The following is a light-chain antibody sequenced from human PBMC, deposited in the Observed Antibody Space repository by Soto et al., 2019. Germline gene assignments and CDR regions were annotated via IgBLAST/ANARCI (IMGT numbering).Light chain of an antibody. V-gene: IGKV1-27*01. CDR2: EAS. CDR3: QNFDIAPQT. Sequence: DIQMTKSPSAMSASVGDRVTITCRASQGISNYLAWFQQKQGKVPKLLIYEASNLQSGVPSRFRGGGSGTEFTLTISSLQPEDVATYYCQNFDIAPQTFGQGTKVDIK. J-gene: IGKJ1*01. CDR1: QGISNY.